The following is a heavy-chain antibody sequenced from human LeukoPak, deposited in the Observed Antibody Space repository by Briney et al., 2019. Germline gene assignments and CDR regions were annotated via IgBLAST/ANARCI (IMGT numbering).Heavy chain of an antibody. CDR1: GDSFSSHY. V-gene: IGHV4-59*11. J-gene: IGHJ3*02. Sequence: SETLSLTCAVSGDSFSSHYWTCIGGPPGKGVEWSGGISYIGSTNYNPSLKSRVTISIDTSKNKFSLKLSSVTAADTAVYYCARDLVTVTKGFDSWGQGTMVSVSS. CDR3: ARDLVTVTKGFDS. D-gene: IGHD4-17*01. CDR2: ISYIGST.